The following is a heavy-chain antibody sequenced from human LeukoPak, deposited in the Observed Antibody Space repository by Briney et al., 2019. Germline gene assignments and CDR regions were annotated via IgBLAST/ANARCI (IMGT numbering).Heavy chain of an antibody. J-gene: IGHJ3*02. D-gene: IGHD6-19*01. CDR1: GCSFTSYW. Sequence: GESLKISCKGSGCSFTSYWIGWVRQLPGKGLEWMGIIYPGDSDTRYSPSFQGQVTISADKSISTAYLQWSSLKASDTAMYYRARTPVAGESSGWSDAFDIWGQGTMVTVSS. V-gene: IGHV5-51*01. CDR2: IYPGDSDT. CDR3: ARTPVAGESSGWSDAFDI.